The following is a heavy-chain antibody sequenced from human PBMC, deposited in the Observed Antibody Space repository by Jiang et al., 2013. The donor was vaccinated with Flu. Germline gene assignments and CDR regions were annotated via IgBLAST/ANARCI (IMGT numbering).Heavy chain of an antibody. D-gene: IGHD4/OR15-4a*01. CDR3: ASNSATIATARHYYFHYGMDV. Sequence: GQGPEWMGWINPNSGGTNYAQKFQGRVTMTRDTSISTAYMELSRLRSDDTAVYYCASNSATIATARHYYFHYGMDVWGQGTTVTVSS. V-gene: IGHV1-2*02. CDR2: INPNSGGT. J-gene: IGHJ6*02.